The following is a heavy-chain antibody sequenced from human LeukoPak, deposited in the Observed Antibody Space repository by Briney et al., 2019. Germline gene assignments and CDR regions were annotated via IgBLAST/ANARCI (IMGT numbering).Heavy chain of an antibody. D-gene: IGHD3-22*01. CDR1: VFTFSSYE. V-gene: IGHV3-48*03. CDR3: ARAGYYYDSSGYNPFGY. J-gene: IGHJ4*02. CDR2: ISSSGSTI. Sequence: PGGSLRLSCAASVFTFSSYEMNCVRQAPGKGLEGVSYISSSGSTIYYADSVKARFTISRDNAKNSLYLQMDSLRAEDKAVYYCARAGYYYDSSGYNPFGYWGQGTLVTVSS.